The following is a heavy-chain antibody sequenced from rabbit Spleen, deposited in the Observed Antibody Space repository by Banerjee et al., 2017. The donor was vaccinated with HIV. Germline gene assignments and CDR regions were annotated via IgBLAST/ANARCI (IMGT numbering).Heavy chain of an antibody. D-gene: IGHD1-1*01. V-gene: IGHV1S7*01. CDR2: IDPVFGVT. CDR3: ASGDSVYYYAFKL. J-gene: IGHJ4*01. Sequence: QLVESGGGLVQPGGSLKLSCKASGFDYSAYYMSWVRQAPGKGLEWIGYIDPVFGVTVYANWVNGRSTISRDNAQNTLYLQLNSLTAADTATYFCASGDSVYYYAFKLWGPGTLVTVS. CDR1: GFDYSAYY.